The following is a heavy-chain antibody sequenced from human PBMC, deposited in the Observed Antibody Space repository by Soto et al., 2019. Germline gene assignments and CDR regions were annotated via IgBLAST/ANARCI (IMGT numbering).Heavy chain of an antibody. V-gene: IGHV3-9*01. CDR2: ISWNSGSI. J-gene: IGHJ5*02. CDR3: AKEGSIAAAGPNWFYR. Sequence: EVQLVESGGGLVQPGRSLRLSCAASGFTFDDYAMPWVRQAPGKGLEWVSGISWNSGSIDYADSVKGRFTISRDNDKNTLKLQMNSLRAEDTGFYYCAKEGSIAAAGPNWFYRRGQGTLVNVS. CDR1: GFTFDDYA. D-gene: IGHD6-13*01.